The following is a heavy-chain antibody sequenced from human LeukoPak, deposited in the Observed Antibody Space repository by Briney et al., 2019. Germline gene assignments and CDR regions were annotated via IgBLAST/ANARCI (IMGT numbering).Heavy chain of an antibody. CDR2: IYYDGST. D-gene: IGHD6-19*01. Sequence: SETLSLTCTVPGGSISSNNYYWSWIRQPPGKGLEWIGSIYYDGSTYYNPSLKSRVTISVDTSKNQFSLKLSSVTAADTAVYYCARVGQQWPHYYFDYWGQGTLVTVSS. CDR1: GGSISSNNYY. J-gene: IGHJ4*02. V-gene: IGHV4-39*07. CDR3: ARVGQQWPHYYFDY.